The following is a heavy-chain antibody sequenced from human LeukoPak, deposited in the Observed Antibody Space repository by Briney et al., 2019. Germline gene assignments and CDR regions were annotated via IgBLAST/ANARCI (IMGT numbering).Heavy chain of an antibody. CDR2: MKQDGSEK. V-gene: IGHV3-7*04. CDR3: ARDVVVVVGASYYYYGMDV. CDR1: GFTFSSYA. D-gene: IGHD2-15*01. Sequence: PGGSLRLSCAASGFTFSSYAMHWVRQAPGKGLEWVASMKQDGSEKYYVDSVKGRFTISRDNAKNSLYLQMNSLRAEDTAVYYCARDVVVVVGASYYYYGMDVWGQGATVTVSS. J-gene: IGHJ6*02.